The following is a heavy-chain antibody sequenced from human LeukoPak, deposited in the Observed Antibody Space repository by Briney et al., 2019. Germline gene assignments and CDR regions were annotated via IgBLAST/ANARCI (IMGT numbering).Heavy chain of an antibody. V-gene: IGHV3-30*04. CDR1: GFTFSSYA. Sequence: GGSLRLSCAASGFTFSSYAMHWVRQAPGKGLEWAAVISYDGSNKYYADSVKGRFTISRDNSKNTLYLQMNSLRAEDTAVYYCAREGDSSGYLYYFDYWGQGTLVTVSS. CDR2: ISYDGSNK. D-gene: IGHD3-22*01. CDR3: AREGDSSGYLYYFDY. J-gene: IGHJ4*02.